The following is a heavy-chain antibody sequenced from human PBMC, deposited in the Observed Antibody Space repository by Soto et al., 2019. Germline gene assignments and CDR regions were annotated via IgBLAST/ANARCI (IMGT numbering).Heavy chain of an antibody. Sequence: QLQLQESGPGLVKPSETLSLTCTVSGGSISSSSYYWGWIRQPPGKGLEWIGSIYYSGSTYYNPSLKSRVTISVDTSKNQFSLKLSSVTAADTAVYYCARNEGRFGDYFDYWGQGTLVTVSS. CDR3: ARNEGRFGDYFDY. J-gene: IGHJ4*02. D-gene: IGHD3-10*01. CDR1: GGSISSSSYY. CDR2: IYYSGST. V-gene: IGHV4-39*01.